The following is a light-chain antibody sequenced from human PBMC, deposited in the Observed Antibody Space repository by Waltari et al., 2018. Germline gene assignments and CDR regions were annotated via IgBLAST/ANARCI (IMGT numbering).Light chain of an antibody. Sequence: DIQMTQSPSSLSASVGDRVTITCRASQSISSYLNWYQQKPGKAPKRLIYVASSFESGVPSRFSGSGSGTDFTLTISSLQPEDFATYYCQQSYSTPWTFGQGTKVEIK. V-gene: IGKV1-39*01. CDR2: VAS. CDR1: QSISSY. CDR3: QQSYSTPWT. J-gene: IGKJ1*01.